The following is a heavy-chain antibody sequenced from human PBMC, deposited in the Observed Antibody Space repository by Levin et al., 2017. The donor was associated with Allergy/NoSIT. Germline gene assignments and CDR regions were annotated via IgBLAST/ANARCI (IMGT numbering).Heavy chain of an antibody. CDR2: INSDGSST. CDR1: GFTFSSYW. V-gene: IGHV3-74*01. CDR3: ARSTRYYYDSSGYYLVSEAFDY. Sequence: AGGSLRLSCAASGFTFSSYWMHWVRQAPGKGLVWVSRINSDGSSTSYADSVKGRFTISRDNAKNTLYLQMNSLRAEDTAVYYCARSTRYYYDSSGYYLVSEAFDYWGQGTLVTVSS. J-gene: IGHJ4*02. D-gene: IGHD3-22*01.